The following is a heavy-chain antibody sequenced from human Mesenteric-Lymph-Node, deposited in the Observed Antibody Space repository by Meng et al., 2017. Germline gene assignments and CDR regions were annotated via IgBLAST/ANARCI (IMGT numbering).Heavy chain of an antibody. J-gene: IGHJ4*02. D-gene: IGHD3-16*01. V-gene: IGHV3-43*01. Sequence: GESLKISCAASGFTFDDYTMHWVRQAPGKGLEWVSLISWDGGSTYYADSVKGRFTISRDNSKNSLYLQMNSLRTEDTALYYCAKDKFGGELDYWGQGTLVTVSS. CDR2: ISWDGGST. CDR3: AKDKFGGELDY. CDR1: GFTFDDYT.